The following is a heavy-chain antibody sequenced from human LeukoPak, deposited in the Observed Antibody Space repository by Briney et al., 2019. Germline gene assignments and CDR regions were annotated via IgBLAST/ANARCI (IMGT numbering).Heavy chain of an antibody. CDR1: GYIFNNYG. CDR3: ARDCKSDY. D-gene: IGHD2/OR15-2a*01. V-gene: IGHV1-18*01. Sequence: GASVNVSCKASGYIFNNYGITWVRQAPGQGLEWMGWISADHGNTNYAQNLQGRVTLTTDTSTSTAYMELRSLRSDDTAVYYCARDCKSDYWGQGTLVTVSS. CDR2: ISADHGNT. J-gene: IGHJ4*02.